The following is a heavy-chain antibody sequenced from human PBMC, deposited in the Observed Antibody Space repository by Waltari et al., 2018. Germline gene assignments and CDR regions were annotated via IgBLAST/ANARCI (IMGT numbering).Heavy chain of an antibody. D-gene: IGHD3-16*01. CDR3: ARHDGGDAFDI. J-gene: IGHJ3*02. CDR1: GYSIRSGYY. CDR2: VYHCGST. Sequence: QVQLQESGPGLLNPSETLSLTCAVSGYSIRSGYYWGWVRQPPGKGLEWIGIVYHCGSTYYNPSLKSRVTISVDTSKNQFSRKLSSVTAADTAVYYCARHDGGDAFDIWGQGTMVTVSS. V-gene: IGHV4-38-2*01.